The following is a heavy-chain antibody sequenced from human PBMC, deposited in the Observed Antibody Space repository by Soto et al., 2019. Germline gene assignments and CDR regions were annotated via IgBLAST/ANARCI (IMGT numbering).Heavy chain of an antibody. D-gene: IGHD2-2*01. CDR2: INHSGST. CDR1: GGSFSGYY. CDR3: ARGIRGDIVVVPAATTTPSPYFDY. J-gene: IGHJ4*02. V-gene: IGHV4-34*01. Sequence: SETLSLTCAVYGGSFSGYYWSWIRQPPGKGLEWIGEINHSGSTNYNPSLKSRVTISVDTSKNQFSLKLSSVTAADTAVYYCARGIRGDIVVVPAATTTPSPYFDYWGQGTLVTVSS.